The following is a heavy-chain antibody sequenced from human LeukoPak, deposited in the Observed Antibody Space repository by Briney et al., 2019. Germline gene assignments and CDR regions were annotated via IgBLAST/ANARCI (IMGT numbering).Heavy chain of an antibody. CDR1: GFMFSSSW. J-gene: IGHJ4*02. D-gene: IGHD1-26*01. CDR2: ISSDGSDT. Sequence: GGSLRLSCAASGFMFSSSWMHWVRQTPAKGLVWVSRISSDGSDTVYEDSVKGRFTISRDNAKNTLSLQMNSLRVDDTAVYYCVRQYSGTYLGLWGQGTLVTVSS. V-gene: IGHV3-74*01. CDR3: VRQYSGTYLGL.